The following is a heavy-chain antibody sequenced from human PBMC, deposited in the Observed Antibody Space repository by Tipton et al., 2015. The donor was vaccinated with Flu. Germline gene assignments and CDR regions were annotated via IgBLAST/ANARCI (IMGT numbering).Heavy chain of an antibody. D-gene: IGHD3-22*01. CDR1: GGSINSYY. CDR3: ARMSYFYDGSGYAMDV. V-gene: IGHV4-4*07. Sequence: TLSLTCTVSGGSINSYYWTWIRQSAGKGLEWLGRIYTTGSTNYNPSLTSRVTMSLDTSENQFSLRLRSVTAADTAIYFCARMSYFYDGSGYAMDVWGQGTTVTVS. CDR2: IYTTGST. J-gene: IGHJ6*02.